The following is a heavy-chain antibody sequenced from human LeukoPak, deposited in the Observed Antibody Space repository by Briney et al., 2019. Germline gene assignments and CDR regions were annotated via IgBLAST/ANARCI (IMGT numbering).Heavy chain of an antibody. D-gene: IGHD3-22*01. Sequence: ASVKVSCKASGYTFTTHGVIWVRQAPGQGLDYVGYISPYNGHTHYPQKFQDRVTMTTDTSTNTVYMEVRSLTSDDTAVYYCARGYYYQSGGDAFDFWGQGTVVIVSS. CDR1: GYTFTTHG. V-gene: IGHV1-18*01. J-gene: IGHJ3*01. CDR2: ISPYNGHT. CDR3: ARGYYYQSGGDAFDF.